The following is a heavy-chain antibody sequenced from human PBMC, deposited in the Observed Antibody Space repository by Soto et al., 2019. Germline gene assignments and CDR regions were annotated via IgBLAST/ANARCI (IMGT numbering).Heavy chain of an antibody. D-gene: IGHD6-19*01. CDR3: ATHSSGWYSLYYYYYYGMDV. V-gene: IGHV1-18*04. CDR2: ISAYNGNT. Sequence: GASVKVSCKASGYTFTSYGISWVRQAPGQGLEWMGWISAYNGNTNYAQKLQGRVTMTTDTSTSTAYMELRSPRSDDTAVYYCATHSSGWYSLYYYYYYGMDVWGQGTTVTVSS. J-gene: IGHJ6*02. CDR1: GYTFTSYG.